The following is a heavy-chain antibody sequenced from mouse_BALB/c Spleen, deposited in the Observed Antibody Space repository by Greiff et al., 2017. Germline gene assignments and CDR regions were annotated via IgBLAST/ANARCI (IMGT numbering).Heavy chain of an antibody. J-gene: IGHJ4*01. CDR2: INPSTGYT. V-gene: IGHV1-7*01. CDR1: GYTFTSYW. D-gene: IGHD2-1*01. CDR3: ARRGAYGNYGAMDY. Sequence: VQLVESGAELAKPGASVKMSCKASGYTFTSYWMHWVKQRPGQGLEWIGYINPSTGYTEYNQKFKDKATLTADKSSSTAYMQLSSLTSEDSAVYYCARRGAYGNYGAMDYWGQGTSVTVSS.